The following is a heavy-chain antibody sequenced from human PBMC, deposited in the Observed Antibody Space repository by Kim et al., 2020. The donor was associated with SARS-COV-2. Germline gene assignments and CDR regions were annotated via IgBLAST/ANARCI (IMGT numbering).Heavy chain of an antibody. CDR1: GFTFSSYA. J-gene: IGHJ6*02. CDR3: AKDRIVVVPAYYYYYYGMDV. D-gene: IGHD2-2*01. Sequence: GGSLRLSCAASGFTFSSYAMSWVRQAPGKGLEWVSAISGSGGSTYYADSVKGRFTISRDNSKNTLYLQMNSLRAEDTAVYYCAKDRIVVVPAYYYYYYGMDVWGQGTTVTVSS. V-gene: IGHV3-23*01. CDR2: ISGSGGST.